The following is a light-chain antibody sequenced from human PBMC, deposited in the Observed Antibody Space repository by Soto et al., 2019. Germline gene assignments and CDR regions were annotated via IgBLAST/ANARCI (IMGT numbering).Light chain of an antibody. Sequence: QAVLTQPTSVSGSPGRTLTISCTGTSIDIAPYNYVSWYQQHPGKAPKLIIYEVSYRPSGISNRFSGSKSGNTASLTISGLQAEDVDDYECSSYTRSTNYGLGTGTKVTVL. J-gene: IGLJ1*01. CDR3: SSYTRSTNYG. V-gene: IGLV2-14*01. CDR1: SIDIAPYNY. CDR2: EVS.